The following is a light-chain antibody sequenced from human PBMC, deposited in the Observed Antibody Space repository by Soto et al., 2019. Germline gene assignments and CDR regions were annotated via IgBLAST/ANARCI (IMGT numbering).Light chain of an antibody. CDR2: TTS. J-gene: IGLJ2*01. V-gene: IGLV7-43*01. Sequence: QTVVTQEPSLTVSPGGTVTLTCASSTGAVSSGYYPSWFQQKPGQAPRALIYTTSNKYSWTPARFSGSFLGGTAALTQSGVQPEDEAEYYCLLYYGGAQSWVFGGGTKLTVL. CDR3: LLYYGGAQSWV. CDR1: TGAVSSGYY.